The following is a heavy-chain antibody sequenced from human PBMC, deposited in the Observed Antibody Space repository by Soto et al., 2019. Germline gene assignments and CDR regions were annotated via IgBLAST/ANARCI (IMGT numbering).Heavy chain of an antibody. Sequence: GGSLRLSCAASGFTFSSYSMNWVRQAPGKGLEWVSSISSSSSYIYYADSAKGRFTISRDNAKNSLYLQMNSLRAEDTAVYYCARNVLYYYDSSAAFDYWGQGTLVTVSS. CDR2: ISSSSSYI. CDR3: ARNVLYYYDSSAAFDY. CDR1: GFTFSSYS. J-gene: IGHJ4*02. D-gene: IGHD3-22*01. V-gene: IGHV3-21*01.